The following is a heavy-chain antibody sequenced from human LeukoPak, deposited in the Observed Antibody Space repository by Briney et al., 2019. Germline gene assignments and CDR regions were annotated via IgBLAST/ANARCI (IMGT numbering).Heavy chain of an antibody. CDR1: GYSFTTYW. CDR3: ASPPTRECSSISCPLSY. V-gene: IGHV5-51*01. D-gene: IGHD2-2*01. Sequence: GESLRIPCKGSGYSFTTYWIAWVRQMPGKGLEWMGIIYPGDSDTRYSPSFQGQVTISVDKSVSAAYLQWSSLKASDTAMYYCASPPTRECSSISCPLSYWGQGTLVTVSS. J-gene: IGHJ4*02. CDR2: IYPGDSDT.